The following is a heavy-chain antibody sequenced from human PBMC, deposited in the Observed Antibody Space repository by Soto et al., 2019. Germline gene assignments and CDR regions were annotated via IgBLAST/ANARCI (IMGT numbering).Heavy chain of an antibody. J-gene: IGHJ6*02. CDR2: TYYRSKWYN. D-gene: IGHD6-19*01. Sequence: SQTLSLTCAISGDSVSSDSAAWNWIRQSPSRGLEWLGRTYYRSKWYNDYAVSVNGRITINPDTSKNHFSLQLKSVTPEDTAVYYCVRSRVFIAVAGMATYYYYYGMDVWGQGTTVTVSS. V-gene: IGHV6-1*01. CDR1: GDSVSSDSAA. CDR3: VRSRVFIAVAGMATYYYYYGMDV.